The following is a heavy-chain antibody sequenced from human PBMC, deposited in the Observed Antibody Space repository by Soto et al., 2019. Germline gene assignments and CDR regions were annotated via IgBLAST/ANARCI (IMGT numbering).Heavy chain of an antibody. CDR1: LGTFSIYA. Sequence: SGRVACKTSLGTFSIYAISWVRQAPRQGLECMGVIMPTSGTADYAQKFQGRVTITAADESTSTAYMELSSLRSEDTAVYYCARISITGPSPPRGYFDLWGRGTLVTVSS. CDR2: IMPTSGTA. CDR3: ARISITGPSPPRGYFDL. J-gene: IGHJ2*01. V-gene: IGHV1-69*01. D-gene: IGHD1-20*01.